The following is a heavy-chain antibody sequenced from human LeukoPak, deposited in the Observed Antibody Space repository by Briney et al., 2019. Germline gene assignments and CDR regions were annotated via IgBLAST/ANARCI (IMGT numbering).Heavy chain of an antibody. J-gene: IGHJ6*02. CDR1: GFTFSSYA. V-gene: IGHV3-30-3*01. CDR3: ARGPYDFWSGYPYYYYGMDV. Sequence: PGGSLRLSCAASGFTFSSYAMHWVRQAPGKGLEWVAVTSYDGSNKYYADSVKGRFTISRDNSKNTLYLQMNSLRAEDTAVYYCARGPYDFWSGYPYYYYGMDVWGQGTTVTVSS. CDR2: TSYDGSNK. D-gene: IGHD3-3*01.